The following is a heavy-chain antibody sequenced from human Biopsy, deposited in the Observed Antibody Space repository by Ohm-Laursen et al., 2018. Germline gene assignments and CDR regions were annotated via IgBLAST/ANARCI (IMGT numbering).Heavy chain of an antibody. D-gene: IGHD1-26*01. CDR2: IKQDGNEK. CDR1: GFTFSDYW. Sequence: GSLRLSCTAAGFTFSDYWMGWVRQAPGKGLEWVANIKQDGNEKYYVDSVMGRFTISRDNGKNSLYLQMNSLRAEDTAVYYCARAQGSGRLRYHFDYWGQGTLVTVSS. V-gene: IGHV3-7*01. J-gene: IGHJ4*02. CDR3: ARAQGSGRLRYHFDY.